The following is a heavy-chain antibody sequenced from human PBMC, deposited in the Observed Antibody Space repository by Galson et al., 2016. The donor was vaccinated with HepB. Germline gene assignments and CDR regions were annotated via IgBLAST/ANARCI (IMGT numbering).Heavy chain of an antibody. J-gene: IGHJ6*02. CDR1: GGTFSSYA. Sequence: SVKVSCKASGGTFSSYAISWVRQAPGQGLEWMGGIIPIFGTANYAQKFQGRVTITADESTSTAYMELSSLRSEGTAVYYCARASQGVDTAMILPETTVADYDGMDVWGQGTTVTVSS. CDR3: ARASQGVDTAMILPETTVADYDGMDV. D-gene: IGHD5-18*01. CDR2: IIPIFGTA. V-gene: IGHV1-69*13.